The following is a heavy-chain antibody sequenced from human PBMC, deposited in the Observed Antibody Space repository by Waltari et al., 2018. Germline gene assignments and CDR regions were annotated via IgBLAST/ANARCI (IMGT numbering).Heavy chain of an antibody. J-gene: IGHJ4*02. CDR2: IIPVFGTT. CDR3: VRGQSYYFDRTGFHGLFNY. Sequence: QVQLVQSGAEVKKPGSSVRVSCRTSGGTFSSFAINWVRQAPGQGLECRGGIIPVFGTTNYTQRCQGRLTSNADGSTNTAYMELNSLTSDDTAVYYCVRGQSYYFDRTGFHGLFNYWGQGTLVTVSS. V-gene: IGHV1-69*01. D-gene: IGHD3-22*01. CDR1: GGTFSSFA.